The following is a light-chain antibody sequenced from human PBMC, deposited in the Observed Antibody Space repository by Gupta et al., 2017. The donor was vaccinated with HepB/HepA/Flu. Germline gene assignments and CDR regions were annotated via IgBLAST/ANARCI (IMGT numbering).Light chain of an antibody. V-gene: IGLV2-8*01. CDR3: SSDAGSNNVV. CDR2: EVN. Sequence: QSALPQPPSASGSPGQSVTISCTGTSSDVGGYNHVSWYQQHPGTAPKLMIFEVNQRPAGVPDRFSASKSGNTASLTVSGLQADEEANYYCSSDAGSNNVVFGGGTKLTVL. CDR1: SSDVGGYNH. J-gene: IGLJ2*01.